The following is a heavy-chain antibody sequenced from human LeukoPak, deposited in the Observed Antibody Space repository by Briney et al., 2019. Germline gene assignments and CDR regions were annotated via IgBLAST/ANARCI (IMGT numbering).Heavy chain of an antibody. V-gene: IGHV4-39*01. Sequence: PSETLSLTCTVSGGSITDTTYFWGWSRQPPGKGLEWIGSIYYRGNTYYTPSLKSRVPLSVDTSKNQFSLKVISVTAADTAVYYCARRKVAAEIDYWGQGTLVTVSS. CDR2: IYYRGNT. CDR1: GGSITDTTYF. J-gene: IGHJ4*02. D-gene: IGHD6-25*01. CDR3: ARRKVAAEIDY.